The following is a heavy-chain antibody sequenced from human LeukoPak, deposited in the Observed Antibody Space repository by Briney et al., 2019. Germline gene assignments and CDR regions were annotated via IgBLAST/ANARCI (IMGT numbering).Heavy chain of an antibody. CDR3: ARVPRGVENYFDY. Sequence: GGSLRLSCAASGFTFSSYWMHWVRQAPGKGLVWVSRINTDGSSTSYADSVKGRFTISRDNAKNTLYLQMNSLRAEDTAVYYCARVPRGVENYFDYWGQGTLVTVSS. V-gene: IGHV3-74*01. CDR1: GFTFSSYW. J-gene: IGHJ4*02. D-gene: IGHD3-10*01. CDR2: INTDGSST.